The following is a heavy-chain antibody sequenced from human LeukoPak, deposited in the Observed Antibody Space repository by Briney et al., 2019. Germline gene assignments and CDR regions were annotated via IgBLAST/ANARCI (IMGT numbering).Heavy chain of an antibody. CDR2: IGGSGSNT. D-gene: IGHD6-19*01. Sequence: PGGSLRLSCAASGFTFSNHAMSWVRQAPGKGLEWVSTIGGSGSNTFYADSVKGRFTISRDNSKNALYLQMNSLGAEDSAVYYCAKGGRFSSGWAYDYWGQGMLVTVSS. CDR3: AKGGRFSSGWAYDY. V-gene: IGHV3-23*01. CDR1: GFTFSNHA. J-gene: IGHJ4*02.